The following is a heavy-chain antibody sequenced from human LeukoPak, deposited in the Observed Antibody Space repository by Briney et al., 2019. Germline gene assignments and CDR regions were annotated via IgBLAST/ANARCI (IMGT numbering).Heavy chain of an antibody. CDR3: AKNYYDSSAYYSDY. Sequence: SETLSLTCTVSGGSIRSSSYYWGWIRQPPGKGLEWIGKIHHSGSTYYNPSLKSRVTISVDTSKNQFSLKLSSVTAAHTAVYYCAKNYYDSSAYYSDYWGQGTLVTVSS. J-gene: IGHJ4*02. V-gene: IGHV4-39*01. CDR2: IHHSGST. D-gene: IGHD3-22*01. CDR1: GGSIRSSSYY.